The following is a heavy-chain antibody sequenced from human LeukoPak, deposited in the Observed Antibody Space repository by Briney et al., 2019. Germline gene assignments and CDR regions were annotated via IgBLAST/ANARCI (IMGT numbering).Heavy chain of an antibody. J-gene: IGHJ5*02. D-gene: IGHD2-15*01. Sequence: GGSLRLSCAASGFTFSSYGMHWVRQAPGKGLEWVAVISYDGSNKYYADSVKGRFTISRDNSKNTLYLQMNSLRAEDTAVYYCARGKEDIVVVIADGLNWSDPWGQGTLVTVSS. CDR2: ISYDGSNK. V-gene: IGHV3-30*03. CDR3: ARGKEDIVVVIADGLNWSDP. CDR1: GFTFSSYG.